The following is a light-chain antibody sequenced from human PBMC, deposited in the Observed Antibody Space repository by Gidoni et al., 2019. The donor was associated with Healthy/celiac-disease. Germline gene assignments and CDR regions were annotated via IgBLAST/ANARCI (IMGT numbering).Light chain of an antibody. CDR2: GNS. CDR1: SPNIGAGYD. V-gene: IGLV1-40*01. J-gene: IGLJ2*01. Sequence: QSVLTQPPSVSAAPGQRVTISCTGSSPNIGAGYDVHWYQQLPGTAPKLLIYGNSNRPSGVPDRFSGSKSGTSASLAITGLQAEDEADYYCQSYDSSLSGVFGGGTKLTVL. CDR3: QSYDSSLSGV.